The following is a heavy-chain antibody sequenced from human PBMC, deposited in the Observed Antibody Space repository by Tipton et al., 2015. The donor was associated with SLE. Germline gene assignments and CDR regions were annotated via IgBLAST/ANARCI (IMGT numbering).Heavy chain of an antibody. V-gene: IGHV4-30-4*01. CDR1: GGSISSGDYY. J-gene: IGHJ4*02. CDR2: IYYSGST. Sequence: TLSLTCTVSGGSISSGDYYWSWIRQPPGKGLEWIGYIYYSGSTYHNPSLKSRVTISVDTSKNQFSLKVSSVTAADTAVYYCARDRSITGSDYWGQGTLVTVSS. CDR3: ARDRSITGSDY. D-gene: IGHD1-20*01.